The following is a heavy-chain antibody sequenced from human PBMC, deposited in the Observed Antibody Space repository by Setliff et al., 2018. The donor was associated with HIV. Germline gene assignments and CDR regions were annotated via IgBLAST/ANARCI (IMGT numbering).Heavy chain of an antibody. CDR3: ATXXXXWLRFVDL. D-gene: IGHD5-12*01. CDR2: IKHSGST. J-gene: IGHJ5*02. Sequence: SETLSLTCAVYGGSFSGYYWSWSXXPRGXGLEWIGEIKHSGSTNYNPSLKXXVTISVXXSKNQFSLKLSSVTAADTAVYYCATXXXXWLRFVDLWGQGXXXTVS. CDR1: GGSFSGYY. V-gene: IGHV4-34*01.